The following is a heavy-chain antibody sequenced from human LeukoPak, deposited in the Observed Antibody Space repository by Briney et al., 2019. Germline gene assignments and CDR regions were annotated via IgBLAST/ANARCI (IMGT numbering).Heavy chain of an antibody. J-gene: IGHJ4*02. CDR1: GFTFSGYA. Sequence: GGSLRLSCAASGFTFSGYAMSWVRQAPGKGLEWVSAISGSGGSTYYADSVKGRFTISRDNSKNTLYLQMNSLRAEDTAVYYCAKVTMVRGVILSFDYWGQGTLVTVSS. V-gene: IGHV3-23*01. CDR3: AKVTMVRGVILSFDY. CDR2: ISGSGGST. D-gene: IGHD3-10*01.